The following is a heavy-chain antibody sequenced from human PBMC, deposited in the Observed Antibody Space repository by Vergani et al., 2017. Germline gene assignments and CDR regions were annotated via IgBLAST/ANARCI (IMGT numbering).Heavy chain of an antibody. J-gene: IGHJ4*02. V-gene: IGHV4-59*12. CDR3: ARDYYYDSSGYSN. D-gene: IGHD3-22*01. Sequence: QVQLQESGPGLVKPSETLSLTCTVSGGSISSYYWSWIRQPTGKGLEWIGYIYYSGSTNYNPSLKSRVTISVDTSKNQFSLKLSSVTAADTAVYYCARDYYYDSSGYSNWGQGTLVTVSS. CDR1: GGSISSYY. CDR2: IYYSGST.